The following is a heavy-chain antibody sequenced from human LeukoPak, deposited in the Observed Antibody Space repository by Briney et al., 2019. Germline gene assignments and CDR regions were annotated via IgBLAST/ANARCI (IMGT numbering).Heavy chain of an antibody. CDR1: GFTFSSYG. CDR2: IRYDGSKK. D-gene: IGHD2-2*01. V-gene: IGHV3-30*02. J-gene: IGHJ4*02. Sequence: GGSLRLSCAASGFTFSSYGMHWLRQAPGKGLEWVEFIRYDGSKKYYAVSVKGRFTISRDNSKRTLYLQMNSLRAEDTAVYYCCGGVYGSSTSCRERGGRYFDYWGQGTLVTVSS. CDR3: CGGVYGSSTSCRERGGRYFDY.